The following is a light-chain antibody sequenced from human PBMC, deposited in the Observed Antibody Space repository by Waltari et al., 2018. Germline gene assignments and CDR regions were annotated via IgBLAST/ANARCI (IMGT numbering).Light chain of an antibody. J-gene: IGLJ1*01. Sequence: QSALTQPASVSGSPGQSLTISCTGTSSAVGNYNLVPWYQQHPGNTPKLMISAGSKRPSAVSNRFSGSKSGNTASLTISGLQAEDEADYYCCSYAGSSTYVFGTGTKVTVL. CDR3: CSYAGSSTYV. CDR2: AGS. V-gene: IGLV2-23*01. CDR1: SSAVGNYNL.